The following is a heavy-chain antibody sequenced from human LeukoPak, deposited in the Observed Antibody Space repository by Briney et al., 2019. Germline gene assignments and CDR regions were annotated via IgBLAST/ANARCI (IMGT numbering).Heavy chain of an antibody. Sequence: ASVKVSCKASGYTFTSYGISWVRQAPGQGLEWMGWISAYNGNTNYAQKLQGRVTMTTDTSTSTAYMELRSLRSDDTAVYYCAREASYYDSSRLYYFDYWGQGTLVTVSS. J-gene: IGHJ4*02. CDR2: ISAYNGNT. CDR1: GYTFTSYG. D-gene: IGHD3-22*01. V-gene: IGHV1-18*01. CDR3: AREASYYDSSRLYYFDY.